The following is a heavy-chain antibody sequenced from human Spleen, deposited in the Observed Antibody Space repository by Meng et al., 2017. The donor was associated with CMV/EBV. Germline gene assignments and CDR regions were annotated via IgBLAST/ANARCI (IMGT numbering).Heavy chain of an antibody. Sequence: GGSLRLSCAASRFTFTRYWMNWVRQAPGKGLEWVANIKEDGSEKYYADSVKGRFTISRDNAKKSLYLHLNSLRAEDTAVYYCARGVDYDFWSGYYGNFALDIWGQGTMVTVSS. CDR2: IKEDGSEK. CDR3: ARGVDYDFWSGYYGNFALDI. J-gene: IGHJ3*02. V-gene: IGHV3-7*01. D-gene: IGHD3-3*01. CDR1: RFTFTRYW.